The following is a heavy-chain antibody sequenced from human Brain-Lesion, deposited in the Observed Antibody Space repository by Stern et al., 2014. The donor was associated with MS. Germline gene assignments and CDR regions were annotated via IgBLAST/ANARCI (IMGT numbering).Heavy chain of an antibody. V-gene: IGHV4-59*01. Sequence: MQLVESGPGLVKPSETLSLTCTVSGGSISSYYWNWIRQPPGKGLEWIGYIYSSGTTNYNPSLKSRVTMSVDMSKNQFSLILSSVTAADTAVYFCARNLCPPTNYYDALSYWGQGTLVTVSS. CDR2: IYSSGTT. J-gene: IGHJ4*02. CDR1: GGSISSYY. D-gene: IGHD3-22*01. CDR3: ARNLCPPTNYYDALSY.